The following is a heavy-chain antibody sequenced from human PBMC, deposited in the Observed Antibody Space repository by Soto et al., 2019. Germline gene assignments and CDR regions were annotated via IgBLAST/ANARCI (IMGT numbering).Heavy chain of an antibody. CDR3: ASGRYGDY. CDR1: WYTFTSYG. V-gene: IGHV1-18*01. Sequence: QVHLVQSGAEVKKPGASVEGFWKGSWYTFTSYGITWVRQAPGQGLEWMGWISAHNGNTDYAQKLQGRVIVTRDTSTSTAYMELRSLRSDDTAVYYCASGRYGDYWGQGALVTVSS. D-gene: IGHD1-26*01. J-gene: IGHJ4*02. CDR2: ISAHNGNT.